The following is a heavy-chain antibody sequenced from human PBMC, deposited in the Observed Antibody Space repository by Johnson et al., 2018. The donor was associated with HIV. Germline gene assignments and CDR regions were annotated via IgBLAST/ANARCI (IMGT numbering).Heavy chain of an antibody. J-gene: IGHJ3*02. Sequence: VQLVESGGGLVQPGESLRLSCAASGFTFSDYYMSWIRQAPGKGLEWVSYISSSGSTIYYADSVKGRFTISRDNAKNSLYLQMNSLRAEDTAVYYCASITTIAAAGRGAFDIWGQGTMVTVSS. CDR3: ASITTIAAAGRGAFDI. CDR2: ISSSGSTI. V-gene: IGHV3-11*04. D-gene: IGHD6-13*01. CDR1: GFTFSDYY.